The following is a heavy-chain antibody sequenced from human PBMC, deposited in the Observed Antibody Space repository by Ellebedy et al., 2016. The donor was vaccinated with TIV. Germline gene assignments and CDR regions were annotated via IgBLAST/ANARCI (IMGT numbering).Heavy chain of an antibody. V-gene: IGHV3-33*01. CDR2: IWYDGSNK. CDR1: GFTFSSYG. D-gene: IGHD1-7*01. CDR3: ARDKTGTFGP. J-gene: IGHJ5*02. Sequence: GESLKISCAASGFTFSSYGMHWVRQAPGKGLEWVAVIWYDGSNKYYADSVKGRFTISRDNSKNTLYLQMNSLRAEDTAVYYCARDKTGTFGPWGQGTLVTVSS.